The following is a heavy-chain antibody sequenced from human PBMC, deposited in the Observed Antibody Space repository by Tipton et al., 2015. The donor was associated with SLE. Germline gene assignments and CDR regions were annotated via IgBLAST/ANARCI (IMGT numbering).Heavy chain of an antibody. V-gene: IGHV3-23*03. CDR2: IYYGARR. CDR3: AKGGAGGLFFDS. D-gene: IGHD3/OR15-3a*01. Sequence: SLRLSCAASGFTFSTYAMAWVRRAPGRGLEWVSIIYYGARRYSRDSVKGRFTISRDDSKNTLDLQMDSLRAEDTGIYYCAKGGAGGLFFDSWGQGTLVTVSS. CDR1: GFTFSTYA. J-gene: IGHJ4*02.